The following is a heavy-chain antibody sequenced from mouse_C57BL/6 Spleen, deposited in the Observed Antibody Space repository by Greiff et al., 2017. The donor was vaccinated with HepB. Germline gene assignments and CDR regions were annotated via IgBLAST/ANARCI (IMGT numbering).Heavy chain of an antibody. Sequence: VKLQESGAELVKPGASVKISCKASGYAFSSYWMNWVKQRPGKGLEWIGQIYPGDGDTNYNGKFKGKATLTADKSSSTAYMQLSSLTSEDSAVYFCARWRDGYFLYAMDYWGQGTSVTVSS. CDR2: IYPGDGDT. CDR1: GYAFSSYW. CDR3: ARWRDGYFLYAMDY. V-gene: IGHV1-80*01. J-gene: IGHJ4*01. D-gene: IGHD2-3*01.